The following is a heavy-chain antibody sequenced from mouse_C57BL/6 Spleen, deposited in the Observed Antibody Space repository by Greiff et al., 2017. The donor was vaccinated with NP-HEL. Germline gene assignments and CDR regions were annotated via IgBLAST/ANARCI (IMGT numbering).Heavy chain of an antibody. D-gene: IGHD1-1*01. Sequence: EVMLVESGEGLVKPGGSLKLSCAASGFTFSSYAMSWVRQTPEKRLEWVAYISSAGDYIYYAETVKGRFTISRDNARNTLYLQMSSLKSEDTAMEYCTRDEYYGSSYWYFYVWGTGTTVTVSS. CDR2: ISSAGDYI. V-gene: IGHV5-9-1*02. CDR1: GFTFSSYA. J-gene: IGHJ1*03. CDR3: TRDEYYGSSYWYFYV.